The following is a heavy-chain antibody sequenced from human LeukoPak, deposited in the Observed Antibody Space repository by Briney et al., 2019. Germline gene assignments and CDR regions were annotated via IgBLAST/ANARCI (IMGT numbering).Heavy chain of an antibody. CDR1: GGSISSHY. Sequence: SETLSLTCTVSGGSISSHYWNWIRQPPGKGLEWIGYIYYSGSTNYNPSLKSRVTISVDTSKNQFSLKLSSVTAADTAVYYCARVQYSGSWSVSYYYYYYMDVWGKGTTVTVSS. J-gene: IGHJ6*03. CDR2: IYYSGST. D-gene: IGHD6-13*01. CDR3: ARVQYSGSWSVSYYYYYYMDV. V-gene: IGHV4-59*11.